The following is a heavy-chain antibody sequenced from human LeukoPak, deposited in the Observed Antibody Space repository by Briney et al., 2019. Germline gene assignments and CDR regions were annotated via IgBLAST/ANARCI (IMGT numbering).Heavy chain of an antibody. CDR1: GFTFSSYA. D-gene: IGHD3-9*01. J-gene: IGHJ3*02. CDR3: ARGRGYYDILTGYHFDAFDI. CDR2: IYYSGST. Sequence: LRLSCAASGFTFSSYAMSWIRQPPGKGLEWIGYIYYSGSTYYNSSLKSRVTISVDTSKNQFSLKLSSVTAADTAVYYCARGRGYYDILTGYHFDAFDIWGQGTMVTVSS. V-gene: IGHV4-31*02.